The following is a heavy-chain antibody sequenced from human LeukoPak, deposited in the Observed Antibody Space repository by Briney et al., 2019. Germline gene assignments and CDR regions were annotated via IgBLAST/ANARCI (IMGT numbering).Heavy chain of an antibody. CDR2: IYPGDSDT. J-gene: IGHJ4*02. CDR3: ATLRSGYYYDYFDY. V-gene: IGHV5-51*01. D-gene: IGHD3-22*01. CDR1: GYSFTNYW. Sequence: GESLKISCKGSGYSFTNYWIGCVRQMPGKGLEWMGIIYPGDSDTKYSPSFQGQVTISADKSISTAYLQWSSLKASDTAMYYCATLRSGYYYDYFDYWGQGTLVTVSS.